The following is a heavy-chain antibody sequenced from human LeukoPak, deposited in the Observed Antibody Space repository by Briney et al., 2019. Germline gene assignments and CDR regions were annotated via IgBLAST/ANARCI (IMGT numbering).Heavy chain of an antibody. CDR2: ISAYDGNT. Sequence: ASVKVSCKASGYTSTSYGISWVRQAPGQGLEWMGWISAYDGNTNYAQKLQGRVTMTTDTSTSTAYMELRSLRSDDTAVYYCARDVAAYCGGDCYSAPFDIWGQGTMVTVSS. V-gene: IGHV1-18*01. CDR3: ARDVAAYCGGDCYSAPFDI. D-gene: IGHD2-21*02. CDR1: GYTSTSYG. J-gene: IGHJ3*02.